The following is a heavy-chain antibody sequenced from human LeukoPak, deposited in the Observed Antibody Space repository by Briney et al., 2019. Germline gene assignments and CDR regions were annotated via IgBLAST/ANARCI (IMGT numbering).Heavy chain of an antibody. CDR2: VSPYTGHT. Sequence: ASVKVSCKASVYNFRSYALTWVRQAPGQGLEWMGWVSPYTGHTEYAQTFQGRVTMTADTSTTTSYLELRSLRSDDTAMYFCARESDYGGNYYYLDSWGQGTLVTVSS. CDR1: VYNFRSYA. V-gene: IGHV1-18*04. D-gene: IGHD4-23*01. J-gene: IGHJ4*02. CDR3: ARESDYGGNYYYLDS.